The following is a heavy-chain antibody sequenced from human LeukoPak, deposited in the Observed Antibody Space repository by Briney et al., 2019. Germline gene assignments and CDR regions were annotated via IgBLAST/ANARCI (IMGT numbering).Heavy chain of an antibody. D-gene: IGHD3-10*01. Sequence: PGGSLRLSCAASGFTFSSYGMHWVRQAPGKGLEWVAFIQYDAGNKYYADSVKGRFTISRDNSKNTLYLQMNSLRAEDTAMYYCARFPYYGSGPFDYWGQGTLVTVSS. CDR3: ARFPYYGSGPFDY. J-gene: IGHJ4*02. CDR1: GFTFSSYG. CDR2: IQYDAGNK. V-gene: IGHV3-30*02.